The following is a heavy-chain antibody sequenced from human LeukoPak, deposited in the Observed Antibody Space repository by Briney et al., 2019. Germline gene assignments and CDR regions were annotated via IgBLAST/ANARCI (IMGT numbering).Heavy chain of an antibody. CDR2: IYYSGST. Sequence: SETLSLTCTVSGGSISSYYWSWIRQPPGEGLEWIGYIYYSGSTNYNPSLKSRVTISVDTSNDQFSPKLSSVTAADTAVYYCARSYGSGADPWGQGTLVTVSS. D-gene: IGHD3-10*01. CDR1: GGSISSYY. V-gene: IGHV4-59*01. J-gene: IGHJ5*02. CDR3: ARSYGSGADP.